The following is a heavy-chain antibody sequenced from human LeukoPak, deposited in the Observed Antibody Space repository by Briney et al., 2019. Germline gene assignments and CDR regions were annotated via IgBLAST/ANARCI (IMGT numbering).Heavy chain of an antibody. Sequence: GGSLRLSCSASGFTFSDYDMSWVRQAPGKGLEWVSSISYLSSHVYYGDSVKGRFSISRDNAKNSLYLQMNSLGAEDTAIYYCGRAFPPLRTSSAGVLWGQGILVTVSS. J-gene: IGHJ4*02. CDR3: GRAFPPLRTSSAGVL. D-gene: IGHD6-25*01. CDR2: ISYLSSHV. CDR1: GFTFSDYD. V-gene: IGHV3-21*01.